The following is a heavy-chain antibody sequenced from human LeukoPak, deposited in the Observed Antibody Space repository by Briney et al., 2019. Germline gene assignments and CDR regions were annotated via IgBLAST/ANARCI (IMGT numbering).Heavy chain of an antibody. CDR1: GDTFDRFP. Sequence: APVTVPCKASGDTFDRFPITWVRLAPGQGLEWMGRIIPIFAITHYAPHFQGRVTMTADTSTNTAYMELSNLKPEDTAVYYCAKGPHDHGDFVFFWGQGTLVTVTS. J-gene: IGHJ4*02. V-gene: IGHV1-69*04. D-gene: IGHD4-17*01. CDR3: AKGPHDHGDFVFF. CDR2: IIPIFAIT.